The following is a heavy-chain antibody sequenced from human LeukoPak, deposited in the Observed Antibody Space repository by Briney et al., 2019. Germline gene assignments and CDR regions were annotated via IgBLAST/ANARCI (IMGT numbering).Heavy chain of an antibody. D-gene: IGHD2-15*01. Sequence: PGGSLRLSCAASGFTFSSYVMSWVRQAPGKGLEWVSAISGSGGSTYYADSVKGRFTISRDNSKNTLYLQMNSLRAEDTAVYYCAKDRLGGSGLFFQHWGQGTLVTVSS. CDR3: AKDRLGGSGLFFQH. CDR1: GFTFSSYV. V-gene: IGHV3-23*01. J-gene: IGHJ1*01. CDR2: ISGSGGST.